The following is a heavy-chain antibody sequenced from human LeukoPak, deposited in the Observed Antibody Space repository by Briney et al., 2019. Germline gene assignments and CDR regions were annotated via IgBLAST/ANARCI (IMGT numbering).Heavy chain of an antibody. CDR1: GFTYSGYL. CDR3: TRFGPLFETTTYSNCFDP. Sequence: PGGPVTLSCTTSGFTYSGYLISCLREAPGKALEGLGFIKTKGYRVTTDYATSVKGRFTISRDDSKSIAFLQMNSLKTEDTAAYYCTRFGPLFETTTYSNCFDPWGQGTLVTVSS. V-gene: IGHV3-49*03. D-gene: IGHD2/OR15-2a*01. J-gene: IGHJ5*02. CDR2: IKTKGYRVTT.